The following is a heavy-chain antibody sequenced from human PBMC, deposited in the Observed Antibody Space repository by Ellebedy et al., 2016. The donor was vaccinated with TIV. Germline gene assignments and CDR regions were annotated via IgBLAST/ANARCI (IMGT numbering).Heavy chain of an antibody. CDR2: IIPLLGIT. CDR1: GDIFGRKA. V-gene: IGHV1-69*04. D-gene: IGHD4-17*01. CDR3: ARDRDGDPLDL. Sequence: ASVKVSCKTSGDIFGRKAVSWVRQAPGQGLEWMGRIIPLLGITNYAERFQARLTITADTSMSTVYMELNSLRSEDTAVYYCARDRDGDPLDLWGQGTLVTVSS. J-gene: IGHJ5*02.